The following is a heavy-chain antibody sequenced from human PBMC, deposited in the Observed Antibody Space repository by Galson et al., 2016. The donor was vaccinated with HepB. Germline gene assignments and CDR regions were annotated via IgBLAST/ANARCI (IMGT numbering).Heavy chain of an antibody. D-gene: IGHD2-15*01. CDR3: ASEILGHSSGVSGYPGDH. J-gene: IGHJ4*02. Sequence: SLRLSCAVSGFTFSRYVMYWVRQAPGKGLEWVAVLTCTGGNTYYADSVKGRFTISRDNSKNTLYLQMNSLRGEDPAVYYCASEILGHSSGVSGYPGDHWGQGTLVTVSS. CDR1: GFTFSRYV. CDR2: LTCTGGNT. V-gene: IGHV3-30-3*01.